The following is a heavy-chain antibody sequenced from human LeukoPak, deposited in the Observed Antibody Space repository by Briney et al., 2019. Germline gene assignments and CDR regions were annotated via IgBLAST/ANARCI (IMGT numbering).Heavy chain of an antibody. CDR1: GGSFSGYY. V-gene: IGHV4-34*01. J-gene: IGHJ1*01. CDR2: INHSGST. CDR3: ARAGAAAGPVRRKYFQH. Sequence: SETLSLTCAVYGGSFSGYYWSWIRQPPGKGLEWIGEINHSGSTNYNPSLKSRVTISVDTSKNQFSLKLSSVTAADTAAYYCARAGAAAGPVRRKYFQHWGQGTLVTVSS. D-gene: IGHD6-13*01.